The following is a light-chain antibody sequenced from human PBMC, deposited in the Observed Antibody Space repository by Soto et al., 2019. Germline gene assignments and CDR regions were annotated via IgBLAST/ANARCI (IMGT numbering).Light chain of an antibody. CDR1: SYNY. CDR3: SSFLPSDILL. J-gene: IGLJ2*01. CDR2: DVT. Sequence: QSVLTQPRSVSGSLGQSVTISCSGTSYNYVSWYQHPPGKAPRLIIYDVTKRPSGVPDRFSASKSGSVASLTISGLQADDEADYYCSSFLPSDILLFGGGTQLTVL. V-gene: IGLV2-11*01.